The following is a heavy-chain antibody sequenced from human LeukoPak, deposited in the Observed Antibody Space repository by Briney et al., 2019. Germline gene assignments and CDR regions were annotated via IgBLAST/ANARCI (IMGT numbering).Heavy chain of an antibody. V-gene: IGHV1-46*01. J-gene: IGHJ6*04. CDR3: ARSANRGRLGGCSSTSCSYYYYGMDV. CDR2: TNPSGGST. CDR1: GYTFTSYY. D-gene: IGHD2-2*01. Sequence: VASVKVSCKASGYTFTSYYMHWVRQAPGQGLEWMGITNPSGGSTSYAQKFQGRVTMTRDTSTSTVYMELSSLRSEDTAVYYCARSANRGRLGGCSSTSCSYYYYGMDVWGKGTTVTVSS.